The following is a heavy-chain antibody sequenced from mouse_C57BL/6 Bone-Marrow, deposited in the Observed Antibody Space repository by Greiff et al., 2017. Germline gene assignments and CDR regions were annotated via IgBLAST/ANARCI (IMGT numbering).Heavy chain of an antibody. CDR3: ARSVGGYYVGFAY. D-gene: IGHD2-3*01. V-gene: IGHV1-7*01. Sequence: VQLQQSGAELAKPGASVKLSCKASGYTFTSYWLHWVKQRPGQGLEWIGYINPSSGYTKYNQKFKDKATLTADKSSSTAYMQLSSLTYEDSAVYYCARSVGGYYVGFAYWGQGTLVTVSA. J-gene: IGHJ3*01. CDR2: INPSSGYT. CDR1: GYTFTSYW.